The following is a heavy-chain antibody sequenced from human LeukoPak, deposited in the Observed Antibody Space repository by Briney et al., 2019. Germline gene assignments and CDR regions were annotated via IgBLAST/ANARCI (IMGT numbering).Heavy chain of an antibody. Sequence: GGSLRLSCAASGFTFSSYGMHWVRQAPGKGLEWVAVIWYDGSNKYYADSVKGRFTISRDNSKNTPYLQMNSLRAEDTAAYYCAPDYYDSSGYDYWGQGTLVTVSS. CDR3: APDYYDSSGYDY. CDR2: IWYDGSNK. V-gene: IGHV3-33*01. CDR1: GFTFSSYG. J-gene: IGHJ4*02. D-gene: IGHD3-22*01.